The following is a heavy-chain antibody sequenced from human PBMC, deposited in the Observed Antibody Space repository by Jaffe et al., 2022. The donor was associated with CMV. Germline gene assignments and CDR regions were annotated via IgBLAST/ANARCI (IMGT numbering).Heavy chain of an antibody. CDR3: AKWGTSSWYPDYGMDV. D-gene: IGHD6-13*01. CDR2: ISWNSGSI. CDR1: GFTFDDYA. Sequence: EVQLVESGGGLVQPGRSLRLSCAASGFTFDDYAMHWVRQAPGKGLEWVSGISWNSGSIGYADSVKGRFTISRDNAKNSLYLQMNSLRAEDTALYYCAKWGTSSWYPDYGMDVWGQGTTVTVSS. V-gene: IGHV3-9*01. J-gene: IGHJ6*02.